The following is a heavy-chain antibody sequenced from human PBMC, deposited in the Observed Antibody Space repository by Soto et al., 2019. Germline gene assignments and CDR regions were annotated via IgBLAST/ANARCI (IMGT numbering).Heavy chain of an antibody. CDR1: GFSFSTYS. J-gene: IGHJ3*02. CDR3: ARDSAYALDI. CDR2: IRSSDNTR. V-gene: IGHV3-48*02. Sequence: PGGSLRLSCAASGFSFSTYSMNWVRQAPGKGLEWVSYIRSSDNTRSYADSVKGRFTISTDNAKSSLYLQMNSLRDDDTAVYYCARDSAYALDIWGQGTLVTVSS.